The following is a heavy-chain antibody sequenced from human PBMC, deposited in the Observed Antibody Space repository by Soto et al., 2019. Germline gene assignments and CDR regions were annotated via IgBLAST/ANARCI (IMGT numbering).Heavy chain of an antibody. CDR2: FDPEDGET. D-gene: IGHD3-10*01. CDR1: GYTLTELS. J-gene: IGHJ4*02. CDR3: ATALAPSRSDYYGFRGGYYFDY. Sequence: GASVKVSCKVSGYTLTELSMHWVRQAPGKGLEWMGGFDPEDGETIYAQKFQGRVTMTEDTSTDTAYMELSSLRSEDTAVYYCATALAPSRSDYYGFRGGYYFDYGGQGTLVPVSS. V-gene: IGHV1-24*01.